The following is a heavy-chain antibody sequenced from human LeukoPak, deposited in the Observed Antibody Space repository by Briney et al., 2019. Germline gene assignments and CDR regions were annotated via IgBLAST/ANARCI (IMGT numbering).Heavy chain of an antibody. CDR2: IYYSGST. Sequence: PSQTLSLTCTVSGGSISSGGYYWSWIRQHPGKGLEWIGYIYYSGSTYYNPSLKSRVTISVDTSKNQLSLKLSSVTAADTAVYYCARRRVVPAATDYWGXGNLXTVSS. V-gene: IGHV4-31*03. CDR1: GGSISSGGYY. CDR3: ARRRVVPAATDY. D-gene: IGHD2-2*01. J-gene: IGHJ4*01.